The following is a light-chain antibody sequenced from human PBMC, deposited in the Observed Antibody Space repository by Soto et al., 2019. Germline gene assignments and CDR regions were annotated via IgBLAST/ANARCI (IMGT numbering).Light chain of an antibody. Sequence: SVLTQPPSGSGSPGQSVTISCTGTSSDVGAFNYVSWYQHHPGKVPKFLIYEVNKRPSGVPDRFSGSKSGNTASLTVSGLQPEDEAEYFCSSFVDGTSYVFGTGTKVTVL. J-gene: IGLJ1*01. CDR1: SSDVGAFNY. V-gene: IGLV2-8*01. CDR2: EVN. CDR3: SSFVDGTSYV.